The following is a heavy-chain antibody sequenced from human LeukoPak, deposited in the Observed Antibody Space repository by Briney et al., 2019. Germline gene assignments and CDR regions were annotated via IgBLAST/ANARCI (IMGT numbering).Heavy chain of an antibody. CDR1: GFTFSTYA. J-gene: IGHJ5*02. V-gene: IGHV3-30*14. Sequence: GGSLRLSCAASGFTFSTYAMHWVRQAPGKGLEWVASISYDGSNEYYADSVKGRFTVSRDDSENTLYLQMNSLRAEDTAVYYCAKETLRFGELVQDFAWGQGTLVTVSS. CDR3: AKETLRFGELVQDFA. CDR2: ISYDGSNE. D-gene: IGHD3-10*01.